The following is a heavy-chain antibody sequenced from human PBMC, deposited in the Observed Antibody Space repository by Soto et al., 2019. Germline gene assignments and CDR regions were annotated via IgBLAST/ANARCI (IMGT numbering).Heavy chain of an antibody. V-gene: IGHV4-34*01. J-gene: IGHJ4*02. Sequence: QVQLQQWGAGLLKPSETLSLTCAVYGGSFSGYYWSWIRQPPGKGLEWIGEINHSGSTNYNPSLKSRVTISIDTHKNKFSPKLSSVTAADTAVYYCARGKWLRSSIDFWGQGTLVTVSS. CDR2: INHSGST. CDR3: ARGKWLRSSIDF. CDR1: GGSFSGYY. D-gene: IGHD5-12*01.